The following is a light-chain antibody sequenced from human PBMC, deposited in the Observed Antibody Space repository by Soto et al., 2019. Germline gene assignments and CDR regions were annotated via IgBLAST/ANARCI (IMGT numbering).Light chain of an antibody. J-gene: IGKJ1*01. CDR1: QSVSSTY. CDR2: GAS. V-gene: IGKV3-20*01. CDR3: QQYGISPRT. Sequence: EIVLTQSPGTLSLSPGERATLSCRASQSVSSTYLAWYQQKPGQAPRLLIYGASSRATGIPDRFSGSGSGTDFTLVISRLEPEDFAVYYCQQYGISPRTFGQGTKVDIK.